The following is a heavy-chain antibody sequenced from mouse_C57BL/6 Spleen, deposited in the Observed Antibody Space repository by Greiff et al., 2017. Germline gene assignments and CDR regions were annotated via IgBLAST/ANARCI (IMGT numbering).Heavy chain of an antibody. J-gene: IGHJ4*01. CDR3: ASNWAAYYYAMDY. D-gene: IGHD4-1*01. V-gene: IGHV1-74*01. CDR2: IHPSDSDT. Sequence: QVQLQQPGAELVKPGASVKVSCKASGYTFTSYWMHWVKQRPGQGLEWIGRIHPSDSDTNYNQKFKGKATLTVDKSSSTAYMQRSSLTSEDSAVYYCASNWAAYYYAMDYWGQGTSVTVSS. CDR1: GYTFTSYW.